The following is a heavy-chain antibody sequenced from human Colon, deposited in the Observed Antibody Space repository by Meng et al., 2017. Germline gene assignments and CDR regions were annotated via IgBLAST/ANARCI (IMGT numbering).Heavy chain of an antibody. CDR2: INRDGNT. D-gene: IGHD3-10*01. V-gene: IGHV4-34*01. CDR3: ARNEIKYYFGSSNYRSYNYFDP. Sequence: HVHLQQWVPGLLKPSDPLSVTCAVSGGSFSDNHWSWVRQPPGKGLELIGEINRDGNTHYNPSLKRRVTISVDTSKNQFSLTLRSVTAADTAVYYCARNEIKYYFGSSNYRSYNYFDPWGQGTLVTVSS. J-gene: IGHJ5*01. CDR1: GGSFSDNH.